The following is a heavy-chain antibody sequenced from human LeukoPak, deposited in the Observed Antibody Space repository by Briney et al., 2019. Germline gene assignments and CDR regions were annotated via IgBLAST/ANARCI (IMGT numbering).Heavy chain of an antibody. V-gene: IGHV3-33*01. CDR1: GFTFSSYG. CDR2: ILNDGSQE. D-gene: IGHD3-16*01. Sequence: GGSLRLSCAASGFTFSSYGVHWVRQAPGKGLEWVAVILNDGSQEKYADSMKGRFTISRDNSKNTLFLQMNSLRAEDTAVYYCARDDALGDNALDIWGQGTMVTVSS. CDR3: ARDDALGDNALDI. J-gene: IGHJ3*02.